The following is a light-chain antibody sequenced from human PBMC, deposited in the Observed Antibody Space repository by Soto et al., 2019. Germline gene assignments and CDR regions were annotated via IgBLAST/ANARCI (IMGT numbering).Light chain of an antibody. J-gene: IGKJ1*01. CDR2: AAS. V-gene: IGKV1-39*01. Sequence: DVQMTQSPSSLSASVGDRVTITCRASQSISSYLNWHQQKAGKAPKLLIHAASNLESGVPSRFSGSGSGTDFTLTVSSLQPEDFANYYCQQSYGTWTFGQGTKVEIK. CDR3: QQSYGTWT. CDR1: QSISSY.